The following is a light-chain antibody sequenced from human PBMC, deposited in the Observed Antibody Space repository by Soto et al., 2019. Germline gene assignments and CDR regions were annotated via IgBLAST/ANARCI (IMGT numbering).Light chain of an antibody. V-gene: IGKV1-9*01. CDR3: QQLNS. CDR1: QGISSY. Sequence: GDRVTIPCRASQGISSYLAWYQQKPGKAPKLLIYAASTLQSGVPSRFSGGGSGTEFTLTISSLQPEDFATYYCQQLNSFGPGTKVDIK. J-gene: IGKJ3*01. CDR2: AAS.